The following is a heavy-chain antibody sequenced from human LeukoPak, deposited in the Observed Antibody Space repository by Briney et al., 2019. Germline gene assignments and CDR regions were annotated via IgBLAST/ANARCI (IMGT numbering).Heavy chain of an antibody. CDR3: GREYASSGYCDS. Sequence: SCXXXXFXFRSYAXXWVRQAPGKGLEWVSAISGSGGSAYYADSVKGRFTISRDNSKNTLYLQMNSLRAEDTAVYYCGREYASSGYCDSWGQGTLVTVSS. CDR1: XFXFRSYA. D-gene: IGHD3-22*01. J-gene: IGHJ4*02. V-gene: IGHV3-23*01. CDR2: ISGSGGSA.